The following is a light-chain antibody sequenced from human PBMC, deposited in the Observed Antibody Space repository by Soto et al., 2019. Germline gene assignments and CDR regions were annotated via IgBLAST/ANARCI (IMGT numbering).Light chain of an antibody. V-gene: IGLV2-14*01. CDR2: EVS. CDR1: SSDVGGYNF. J-gene: IGLJ1*01. Sequence: QSALTQPAPVSGSPGQSITISCTGASSDVGGYNFVSWYQQHPGKAPKLMIFEVSNRPSGVSNRFSGSKSGNTASLTISGLQAEDEADYYCSSYTSSSNYVFGTGTKLTVL. CDR3: SSYTSSSNYV.